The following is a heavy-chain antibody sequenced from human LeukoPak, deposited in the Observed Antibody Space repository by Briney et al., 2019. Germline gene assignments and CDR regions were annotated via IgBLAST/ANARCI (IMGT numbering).Heavy chain of an antibody. D-gene: IGHD1-1*01. V-gene: IGHV3-15*01. CDR3: TTEVWNDRNY. CDR1: GFTFSAYA. J-gene: IGHJ4*02. CDR2: IKSKTDGGTT. Sequence: GGSLRLSCEASGFTFSAYAMSWVRQAPGKGLEWVGRIKSKTDGGTTDYAAPVKGRFTISRDDSKNTLYLQMNSLKTEDTAVYYCTTEVWNDRNYWGQGTLVTVSS.